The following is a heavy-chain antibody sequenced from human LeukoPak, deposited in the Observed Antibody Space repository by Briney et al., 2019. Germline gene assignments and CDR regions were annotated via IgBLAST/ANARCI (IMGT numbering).Heavy chain of an antibody. J-gene: IGHJ6*03. V-gene: IGHV1-18*01. CDR3: ARNSGKARVFIPGHYMDV. CDR2: ISAYNGNT. CDR1: GYTFTSYG. D-gene: IGHD3-10*01. Sequence: GASVKVSCKASGYTFTSYGISWVRQAPGQGLEWMGWISAYNGNTNYAQKLQGRVTMTTDTSTSTAYMELRSLRSDDTAVYYCARNSGKARVFIPGHYMDVWGKGTTVTVSS.